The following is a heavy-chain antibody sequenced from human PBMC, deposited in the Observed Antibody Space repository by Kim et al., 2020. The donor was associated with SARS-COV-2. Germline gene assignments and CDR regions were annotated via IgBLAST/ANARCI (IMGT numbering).Heavy chain of an antibody. J-gene: IGHJ4*02. CDR3: ARVRPLSTTASIKSDY. V-gene: IGHV3-21*01. CDR2: ISSSSGSI. D-gene: IGHD1-1*01. CDR1: GFTFSTYS. Sequence: GGSLRLSCAASGFTFSTYSMNWVRQAPGKGLEWVSSISSSSGSIYYADSVKGRFTISRDNAKSSLYLQMNSLRAEDTAVYYCARVRPLSTTASIKSDYWGQGAPVTVSS.